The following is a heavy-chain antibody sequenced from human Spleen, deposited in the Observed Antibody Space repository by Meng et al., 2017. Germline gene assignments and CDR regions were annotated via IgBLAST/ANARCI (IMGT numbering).Heavy chain of an antibody. CDR2: IYWNDDG. CDR3: VHSEVTTYYFDY. D-gene: IGHD4-17*01. CDR1: GFSLFTNGVG. Sequence: TLKESVPPRVKPTRTLTLTCTVSGFSLFTNGVGVGWIRQPPGKAPEWLALIYWNDDGRYSPSLKSRLTITKDISRSQVVLTMTNMDPVDTATYYCVHSEVTTYYFDYWGQGILVTVSS. J-gene: IGHJ4*02. V-gene: IGHV2-5*01.